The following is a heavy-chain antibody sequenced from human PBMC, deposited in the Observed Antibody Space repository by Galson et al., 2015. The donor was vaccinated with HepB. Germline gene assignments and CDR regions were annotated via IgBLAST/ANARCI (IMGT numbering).Heavy chain of an antibody. D-gene: IGHD3-22*01. Sequence: SLRLSCAASGFTFSDYYMSWIRQAPGKGLEWVSAISGSGGSTYYADSVKGRFTISRDNSKNTLYLQMNSLRAEDTAVYYCAKGSGYYQNYYYYYMDVWGKGTTVTVSS. CDR3: AKGSGYYQNYYYYYMDV. J-gene: IGHJ6*03. CDR1: GFTFSDYY. V-gene: IGHV3-23*01. CDR2: ISGSGGST.